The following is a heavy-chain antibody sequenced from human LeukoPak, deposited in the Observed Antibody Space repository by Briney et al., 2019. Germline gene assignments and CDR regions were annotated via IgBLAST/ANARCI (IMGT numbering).Heavy chain of an antibody. CDR3: ARIDFARFLYYYYGMDV. D-gene: IGHD3/OR15-3a*01. J-gene: IGHJ6*02. Sequence: PSQTLSFNGSVYTCSISNMHCERQGIRQPPGKGLEWIGYIYYSGSTYYNPSLKSRVTISVDTSKNQFSLKLSSVTAADTAVYYCARIDFARFLYYYYGMDVWGQGTTVTVSS. V-gene: IGHV4-30-4*01. CDR1: TCSISNMHCE. CDR2: IYYSGST.